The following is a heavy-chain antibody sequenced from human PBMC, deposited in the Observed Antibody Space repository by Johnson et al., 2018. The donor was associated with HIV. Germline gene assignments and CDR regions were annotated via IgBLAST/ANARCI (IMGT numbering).Heavy chain of an antibody. V-gene: IGHV3-33*06. CDR2: VWYDGSNK. D-gene: IGHD3-10*01. CDR1: GFTFSNYG. CDR3: AKEDYYGSGSYDAFDI. Sequence: QVQLVESGGGVVPPGRSLRLSCVASGFTFSNYGMHWVRQAPGKGLEWVAAVWYDGSNKYYANSVKGRFTIFRDNSENTMYLQMNSLRAEDTAVYYCAKEDYYGSGSYDAFDIWGQGTMVTVSS. J-gene: IGHJ3*02.